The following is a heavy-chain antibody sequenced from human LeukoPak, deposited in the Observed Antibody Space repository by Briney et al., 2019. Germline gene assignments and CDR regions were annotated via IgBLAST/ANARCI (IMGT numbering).Heavy chain of an antibody. Sequence: ASVKVSCKASGYSFTSYYMHWVRQAPGQGLEWMGIINPSGGRTSYAQKFQGRVTMTRDTSTSTVYMELRSLRFEDTAVYSCARDPPADSPPHSFDIWGQETMVTVSS. CDR3: ARDPPADSPPHSFDI. V-gene: IGHV1-46*01. CDR2: INPSGGRT. J-gene: IGHJ3*02. CDR1: GYSFTSYY. D-gene: IGHD1-14*01.